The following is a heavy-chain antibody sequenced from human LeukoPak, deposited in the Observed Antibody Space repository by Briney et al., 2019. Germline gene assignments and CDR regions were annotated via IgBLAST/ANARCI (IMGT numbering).Heavy chain of an antibody. J-gene: IGHJ3*02. V-gene: IGHV4-34*01. CDR3: ARGFWIVYGRKGDAFDI. CDR1: GGSFSGYY. D-gene: IGHD3-3*01. CDR2: INHSGST. Sequence: SETLSLTCAVYGGSFSGYYWSWLRQPPGKGLEWIGEINHSGSTNYNPSLKSRVTISVDTSKNQFSLKLSSVTAADTAVYYCARGFWIVYGRKGDAFDIWGQGTMVTVSS.